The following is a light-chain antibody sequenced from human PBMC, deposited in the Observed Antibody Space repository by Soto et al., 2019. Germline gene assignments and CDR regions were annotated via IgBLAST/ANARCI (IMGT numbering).Light chain of an antibody. J-gene: IGKJ4*01. CDR2: AAS. V-gene: IGKV3D-20*02. CDR1: QSLTSSY. CDR3: QQRSNWPSLT. Sequence: EIVLTQSPGTLSLSPGERVALSCRASQSLTSSYLAWYQQKPGQAPRLLIYAASSRATGIPDRFSGSGSGTDFTLTISSLEPEDSAVYYCQQRSNWPSLTFGGGTKVDIK.